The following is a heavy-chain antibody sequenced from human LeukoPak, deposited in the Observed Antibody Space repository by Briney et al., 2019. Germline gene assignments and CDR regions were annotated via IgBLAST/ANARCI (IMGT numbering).Heavy chain of an antibody. CDR1: GASISSYY. Sequence: PETLSLTCTVSGASISSYYWSWIRQPPGKGLEWIGYIYYSGSTNYNPSLKSRVTISVDTSKNQFSLKLSSVTAADTAVYYCATLGYCSAGSCWGQGTMVTVSS. CDR2: IYYSGST. J-gene: IGHJ3*01. CDR3: ATLGYCSAGSC. V-gene: IGHV4-59*08. D-gene: IGHD2-15*01.